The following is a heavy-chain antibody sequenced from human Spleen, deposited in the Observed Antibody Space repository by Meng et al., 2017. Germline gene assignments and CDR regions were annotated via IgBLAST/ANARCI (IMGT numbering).Heavy chain of an antibody. D-gene: IGHD1-26*01. V-gene: IGHV1-46*01. CDR2: INPNGGST. Sequence: QVQLVQSGAEVQKPGASVKVSCKAFGYTFTSYYMHWVRQAPGQGLEWMGIINPNGGSTTYAQKFQGRVSMTRDTSTSTVYMEVSSLRSEDTALYYCARGDVSGSYYFDYWGQGTLVTVS. CDR3: ARGDVSGSYYFDY. CDR1: GYTFTSYY. J-gene: IGHJ4*02.